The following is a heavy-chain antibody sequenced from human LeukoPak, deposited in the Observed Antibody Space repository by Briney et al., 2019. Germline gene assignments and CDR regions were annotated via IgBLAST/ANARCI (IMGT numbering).Heavy chain of an antibody. J-gene: IGHJ6*02. CDR1: GFTFSSYS. CDR3: ARVWFGARGVNYYYYGMDV. D-gene: IGHD3-10*01. Sequence: GGSLRLSCAASGFTFSSYSMNWVRQAPGKGLEWVSSISSSSSYIYYADSVKGRFTISRDNAKNSLYLQMNSLRAEDTAVYYCARVWFGARGVNYYYYGMDVWGQGTTVTVSS. CDR2: ISSSSSYI. V-gene: IGHV3-21*01.